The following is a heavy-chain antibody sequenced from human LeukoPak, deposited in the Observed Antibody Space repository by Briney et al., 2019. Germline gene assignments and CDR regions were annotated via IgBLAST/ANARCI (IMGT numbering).Heavy chain of an antibody. D-gene: IGHD2-21*01. CDR1: GFTFRGHA. V-gene: IGHV3-23*01. CDR2: IYENGGTT. CDR3: AKDFRIGYSAHFDY. Sequence: QPGGSLRLSCVGSGFTFRGHAMSWVRQAPEKGLEFVSGIYENGGTTYYADSVKGRFSISRDNSKNTLYLQMDSLRGEDTAVYYCAKDFRIGYSAHFDYWGQGVLVTVSS. J-gene: IGHJ4*02.